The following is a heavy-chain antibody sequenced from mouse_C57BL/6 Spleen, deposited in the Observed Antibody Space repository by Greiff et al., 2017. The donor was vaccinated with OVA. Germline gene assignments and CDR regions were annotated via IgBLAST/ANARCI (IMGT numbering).Heavy chain of an antibody. V-gene: IGHV14-4*01. CDR2: IDPENGDT. J-gene: IGHJ4*01. CDR3: TTPDDDGPMDY. CDR1: GFNIKDDY. Sequence: DVQLQESGAELVRPGASVKLSCTASGFNIKDDYMHWVKQRPEQGLEWIGWIDPENGDTEYASKFQGKATITADTSSNTAYLQLSSLTSEDTAVYYCTTPDDDGPMDYWGQGTSVTVSS. D-gene: IGHD2-4*01.